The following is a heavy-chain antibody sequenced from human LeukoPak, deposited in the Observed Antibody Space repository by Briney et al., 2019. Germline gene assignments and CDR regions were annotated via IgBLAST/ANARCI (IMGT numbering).Heavy chain of an antibody. CDR1: GGSISGYY. V-gene: IGHV4-59*08. Sequence: PSETLSVTCTVSGGSISGYYWSWIRQPPGKGLECIGYIYYSGNTNYNPSLKSRIAISLDMSKNQFSLKLSSVTAADTAVYYCARHNYYGSGSVDFWGQGTLVTVSS. J-gene: IGHJ4*02. CDR3: ARHNYYGSGSVDF. CDR2: IYYSGNT. D-gene: IGHD3-10*01.